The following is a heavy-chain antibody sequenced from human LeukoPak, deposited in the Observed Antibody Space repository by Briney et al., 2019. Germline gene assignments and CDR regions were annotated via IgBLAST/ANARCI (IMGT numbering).Heavy chain of an antibody. Sequence: GGSLRLSCAAAGFTLSNYWMTWARQAAGKGLEWVANIKQDGIEKYYVDSVEGRFTVSRDNTKNSLFLQMHSLRAEDTAVYYCARGSSGYYCDHFQTWGQGSLVTVSS. CDR3: ARGSSGYYCDHFQT. CDR1: GFTLSNYW. D-gene: IGHD3-22*01. J-gene: IGHJ1*01. V-gene: IGHV3-7*01. CDR2: IKQDGIEK.